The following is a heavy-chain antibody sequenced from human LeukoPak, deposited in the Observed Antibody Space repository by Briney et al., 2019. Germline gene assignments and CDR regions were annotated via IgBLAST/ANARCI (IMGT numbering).Heavy chain of an antibody. V-gene: IGHV4-31*03. CDR3: ARWSRYYLDY. J-gene: IGHJ4*02. CDR2: IYYSGST. CDR1: GGSICSGGYY. Sequence: PSETLSLTCTVSGGSICSGGYYWSWIRQHPGKGLEWIGYIYYSGSTYYNPSLKSRVTISVDTSKNQFSLKLSSVTAADTAVYYCARWSRYYLDYWGQGTLVTVSS. D-gene: IGHD3-16*02.